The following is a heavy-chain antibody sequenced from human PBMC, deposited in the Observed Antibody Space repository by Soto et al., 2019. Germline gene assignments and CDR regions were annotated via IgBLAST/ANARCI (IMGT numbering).Heavy chain of an antibody. CDR3: ARVQRGTATTVVDAFDI. V-gene: IGHV4-34*01. CDR1: GGSVSVPNYY. CDR2: MSHSGGS. D-gene: IGHD1-1*01. J-gene: IGHJ3*02. Sequence: QVQLQQWGAGLLKPSETLSLTCAVYGGSVSVPNYYWSWIRQPPGKGLEWIGEMSHSGGSHFNPSLKSRVTISVHTSTNQFSLKMSAVTAADTALYYCARVQRGTATTVVDAFDIWGPGTMVIVSS.